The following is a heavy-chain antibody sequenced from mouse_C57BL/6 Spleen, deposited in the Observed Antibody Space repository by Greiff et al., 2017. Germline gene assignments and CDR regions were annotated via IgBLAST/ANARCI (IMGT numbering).Heavy chain of an antibody. CDR2: ISSGSSTI. CDR3: ARELGSWFAY. Sequence: EVKLQESGGGLVKPGGSLKLSCAASGFTFSDYGMHWVRQAPEKGLEWVAYISSGSSTIYYADTVKGRFTISRDNAKNTLFLQMTSLRSEDTAMYYCARELGSWFAYWGQGTLVTVSA. J-gene: IGHJ3*01. V-gene: IGHV5-17*01. CDR1: GFTFSDYG. D-gene: IGHD4-1*01.